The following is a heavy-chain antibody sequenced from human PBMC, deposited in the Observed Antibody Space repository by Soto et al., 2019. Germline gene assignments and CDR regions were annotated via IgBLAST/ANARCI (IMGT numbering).Heavy chain of an antibody. CDR2: IKQDGSEK. Sequence: LRLSCAASGFTFSSYCMSWVRQAPGKGLEWVANIKQDGSEKYYVDSVKGRFTISRDNAKNSLYLQMNSLRAEDTAVYYCARVKAGVVGLAFDYWGQGTLVTVSS. D-gene: IGHD2-2*01. CDR3: ARVKAGVVGLAFDY. CDR1: GFTFSSYC. J-gene: IGHJ4*02. V-gene: IGHV3-7*05.